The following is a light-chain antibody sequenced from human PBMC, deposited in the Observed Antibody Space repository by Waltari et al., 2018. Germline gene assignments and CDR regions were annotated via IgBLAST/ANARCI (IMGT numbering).Light chain of an antibody. CDR2: WET. V-gene: IGKV4-1*01. Sequence: DIVLTQSPDSLAVFLGERTTINCKSSQSVLHSTNNENYLGWYQQKPGQPPRLLIYWETTRESGIPDQVRGSGSGTDFTLTLSSLQAEDVAIYYCHQYYSIPPWTFGQGTRVEIK. CDR1: QSVLHSTNNENY. CDR3: HQYYSIPPWT. J-gene: IGKJ1*01.